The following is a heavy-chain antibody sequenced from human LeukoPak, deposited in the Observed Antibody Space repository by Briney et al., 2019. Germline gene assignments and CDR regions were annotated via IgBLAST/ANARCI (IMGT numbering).Heavy chain of an antibody. CDR1: GFTFSSYG. V-gene: IGHV3-30*18. CDR2: ISYDGSNK. CDR3: AKDRWELLRGMDV. D-gene: IGHD1-26*01. Sequence: GGSLRLTCAAYGFTFSSYGMHWVRQAPGKGLEWVAVISYDGSNKYYADSVKGRFTISRDNSKNTLYLQMNSLRAEDTAVYYCAKDRWELLRGMDVWGQGTTVTVSS. J-gene: IGHJ6*02.